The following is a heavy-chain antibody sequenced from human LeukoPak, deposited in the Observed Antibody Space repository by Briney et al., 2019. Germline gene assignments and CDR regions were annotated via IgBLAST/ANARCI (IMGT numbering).Heavy chain of an antibody. CDR3: AKKAQYNGNYPLDY. D-gene: IGHD1-26*01. CDR1: GFTFTSYS. J-gene: IGHJ4*02. V-gene: IGHV3-23*01. Sequence: GGSLRLSCAASGFTFTSYSMSWVRQAPGKGLEWVSGTGDRGDYTYYADSVKGRFTVSRDNSKNTLYLQMNSLRAEDTALYFCAKKAQYNGNYPLDYWGQGNLVTVSS. CDR2: TGDRGDYT.